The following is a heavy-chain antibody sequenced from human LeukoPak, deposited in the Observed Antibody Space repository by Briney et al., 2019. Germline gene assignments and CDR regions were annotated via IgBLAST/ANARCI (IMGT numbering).Heavy chain of an antibody. V-gene: IGHV5-51*01. D-gene: IGHD2-15*01. Sequence: PGESLKISCKGSGYSFTSYWIGWVRQMPGKGLEWMGIIYPGDSDTRYSPSFQDQVTISADKSISTAYLQWSSLKASDTAMYYCARPCSGGSCYSSYDAFDIWGQGTMVTVSS. J-gene: IGHJ3*02. CDR2: IYPGDSDT. CDR3: ARPCSGGSCYSSYDAFDI. CDR1: GYSFTSYW.